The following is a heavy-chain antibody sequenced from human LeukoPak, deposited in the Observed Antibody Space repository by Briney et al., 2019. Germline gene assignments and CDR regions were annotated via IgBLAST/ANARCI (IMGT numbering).Heavy chain of an antibody. CDR2: IWYDGSNK. Sequence: PGGSLRLSCAPSGFTFSSYGMHWVRQAPGKGLEWVAVIWYDGSNKYYADSVKGRFTISRDNSKNTLYLQMNSLRAEDTAVYYCANGPQITMVRGVILDYWGQGTLVTVSS. CDR1: GFTFSSYG. D-gene: IGHD3-10*01. V-gene: IGHV3-33*06. J-gene: IGHJ4*02. CDR3: ANGPQITMVRGVILDY.